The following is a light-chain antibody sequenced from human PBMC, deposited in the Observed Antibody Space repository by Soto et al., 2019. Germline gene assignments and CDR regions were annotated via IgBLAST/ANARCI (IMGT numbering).Light chain of an antibody. CDR3: QQYGSSPPWT. CDR2: GAS. Sequence: EIVLTQSPGTLSLSPGERATLSCRASQSVGSTYLAWCQQKPGQAPRLLIYGASSRATGIPDRFSGSGSGTDFTLTISRLEPEDFAVYYCQQYGSSPPWTFGQGTKVEI. V-gene: IGKV3-20*01. CDR1: QSVGSTY. J-gene: IGKJ1*01.